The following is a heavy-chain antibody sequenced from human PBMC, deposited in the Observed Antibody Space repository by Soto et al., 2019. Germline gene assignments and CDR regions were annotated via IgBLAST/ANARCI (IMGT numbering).Heavy chain of an antibody. CDR2: ISAYNGNT. Sequence: QVQLVQSGAEVKKPGASVKVSCKASGYTFTSYGISWLRQAPGQGLEWMGWISAYNGNTNYAQKLQGRVTMTTDTSTSTAYMELRSLRSDDTAVYYCARVPYNWNYVPPFDYWGQGTLVTVSS. CDR1: GYTFTSYG. CDR3: ARVPYNWNYVPPFDY. D-gene: IGHD1-7*01. V-gene: IGHV1-18*01. J-gene: IGHJ4*02.